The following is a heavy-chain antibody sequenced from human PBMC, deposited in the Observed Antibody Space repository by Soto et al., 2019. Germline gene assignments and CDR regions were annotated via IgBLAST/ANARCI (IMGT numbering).Heavy chain of an antibody. Sequence: SETLSLTCTVSGGSISSYYWSWIRQPPGKGLEWIGYIYYSGSTNYNPSLKSRVTISVDTSKNQFSLKLSSVTAADTAVYYCARDHTQTYYYDSSEVWFDSWGQGTLVTVS. CDR2: IYYSGST. V-gene: IGHV4-59*01. CDR1: GGSISSYY. J-gene: IGHJ5*01. CDR3: ARDHTQTYYYDSSEVWFDS. D-gene: IGHD3-22*01.